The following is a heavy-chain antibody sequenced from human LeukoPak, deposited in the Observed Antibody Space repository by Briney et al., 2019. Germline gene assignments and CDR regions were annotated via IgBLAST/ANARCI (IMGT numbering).Heavy chain of an antibody. V-gene: IGHV3-30*18. CDR2: ISYDGSNK. CDR1: GFTFSTYG. Sequence: GRSLRLSCAASGFTFSTYGMHWVRQAPGKGLEWVAVISYDGSNKYYADCVKGRFTISRDNSKNTLYLQMNSLRAEDTAVYYCAKVFYYGSGSQTFDFWGQGTLVTVSS. D-gene: IGHD3-10*01. J-gene: IGHJ4*02. CDR3: AKVFYYGSGSQTFDF.